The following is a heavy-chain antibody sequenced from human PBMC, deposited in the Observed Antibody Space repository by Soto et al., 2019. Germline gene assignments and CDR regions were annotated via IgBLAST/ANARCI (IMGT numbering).Heavy chain of an antibody. CDR1: GGSISSGGYY. CDR3: ARGATWNLGYYYYGMDV. Sequence: TLSLTCTVSGGSISSGGYYWSWIRQHPGKGLEWIGYIYYSGSTYYNPSLKSRVTISVDTSKNQFSLKLSSVTAADTAVYYCARGATWNLGYYYYGMDVWGQATTVTVSS. D-gene: IGHD1-7*01. V-gene: IGHV4-31*03. CDR2: IYYSGST. J-gene: IGHJ6*01.